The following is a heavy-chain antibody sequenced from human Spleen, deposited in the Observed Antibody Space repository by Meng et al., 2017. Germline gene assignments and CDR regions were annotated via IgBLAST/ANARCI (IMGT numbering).Heavy chain of an antibody. CDR3: EREPKYGDYGGGFDY. V-gene: IGHV4-34*01. CDR2: INQSAST. Sequence: QVQLNGSGLAILKPSVTLTLTCAVDGGSFRGYYWSWMRQPPGQGLEWIGEINQSASTNHTPSIKSRITISADTSKNQFSLTLSSVTDADTDVYSCEREPKYGDYGGGFDYWGQGTLVTVSS. D-gene: IGHD4-17*01. CDR1: GGSFRGYY. J-gene: IGHJ4*02.